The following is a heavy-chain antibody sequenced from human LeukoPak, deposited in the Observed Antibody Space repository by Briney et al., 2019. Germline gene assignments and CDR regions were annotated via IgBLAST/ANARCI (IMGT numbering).Heavy chain of an antibody. V-gene: IGHV1-69*05. D-gene: IGHD3-10*01. J-gene: IGHJ5*02. CDR3: ARASWFLDLEYWFDP. CDR2: IIPIFGTA. Sequence: ASVKVSCKASGGTFSSYAISWVRQAPGQGLEWMGGIIPIFGTANYAQKFQGRVTITTDESTSTAYMELSSLRSEDTAVYYCARASWFLDLEYWFDPWGQGTLVTVSS. CDR1: GGTFSSYA.